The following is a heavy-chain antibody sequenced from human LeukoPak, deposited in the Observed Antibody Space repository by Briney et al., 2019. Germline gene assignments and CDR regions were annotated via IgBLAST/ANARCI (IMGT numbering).Heavy chain of an antibody. V-gene: IGHV1-46*01. J-gene: IGHJ4*02. CDR2: INPSNGNT. CDR3: ARESDSGKDFDC. CDR1: VYTFTYHY. D-gene: IGHD1-26*01. Sequence: ASVNVSCMPSVYTFTYHYIHLVRQVPGQGLEWMGIINPSNGNTNYAQKFQGRVTMTRDTSTSTVYMELNSLGSEDTAVYYCARESDSGKDFDCWGQGTLVTVSS.